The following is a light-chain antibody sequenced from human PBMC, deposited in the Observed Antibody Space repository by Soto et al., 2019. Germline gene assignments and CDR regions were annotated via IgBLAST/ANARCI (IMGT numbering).Light chain of an antibody. CDR3: HQRQSWPRT. CDR1: QSVSSN. Sequence: EIVMTQSPATLSVSPGEIATLSCRASQSVSSNLAWYQQKPGQAPRLLIYGASSRATGIPARFSASGTGTDFTLTISDVQPEDFAVYYCHQRQSWPRTFGQGTKVDIK. CDR2: GAS. V-gene: IGKV3D-15*01. J-gene: IGKJ1*01.